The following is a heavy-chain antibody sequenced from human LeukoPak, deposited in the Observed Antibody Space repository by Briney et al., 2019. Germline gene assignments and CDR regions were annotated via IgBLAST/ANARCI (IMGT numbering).Heavy chain of an antibody. CDR2: ISSTSSLI. CDR1: GFTFSSFN. J-gene: IGHJ4*02. Sequence: GGSLRLSCAASGFTFSSFNMNWVRQAPGKGLEWVSSISSTSSLIWYADSLKGRFTISRDDAKNSLYLQMDSLRAEDTAIYYCARYNSGWNDYWGQGTLVTVSS. CDR3: ARYNSGWNDY. D-gene: IGHD6-19*01. V-gene: IGHV3-21*01.